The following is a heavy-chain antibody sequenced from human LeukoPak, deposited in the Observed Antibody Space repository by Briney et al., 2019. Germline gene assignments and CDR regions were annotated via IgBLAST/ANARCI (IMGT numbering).Heavy chain of an antibody. V-gene: IGHV3-23*01. J-gene: IGHJ4*02. CDR1: GFGLSGSG. Sequence: PGGSLRLSCVASGFGLSGSGMTWVRQAPGKGLEWISYISVSGGIIYYADSVKGRFTISRDNSKNTLYLQMNSLRAEDTAVYYCAKVQAGYYDSSGYRNFDYWGQGTLVTVSS. CDR2: ISVSGGII. CDR3: AKVQAGYYDSSGYRNFDY. D-gene: IGHD3-22*01.